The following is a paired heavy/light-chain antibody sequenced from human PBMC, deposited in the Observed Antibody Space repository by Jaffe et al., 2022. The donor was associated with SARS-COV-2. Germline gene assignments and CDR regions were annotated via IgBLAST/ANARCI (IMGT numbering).Heavy chain of an antibody. CDR2: ISYTGST. CDR3: ARTSVSPPGPPYFDS. D-gene: IGHD2-8*02. J-gene: IGHJ4*02. Sequence: QVQLQESGPGLVKPSETLSLTCTVSGGSIGDYYWTWIRQPPGRGLERIGYISYTGSTNYNPSLKSRVTISLDTSRKQVFLRLTSVTAADTAVYYCARTSVSPPGPPYFDSWGQGTLVTVSS. CDR1: GGSIGDYY. V-gene: IGHV4-59*12.
Light chain of an antibody. Sequence: QSVLTQPPSVSGAPGQRVTISCTGSSSNIGAGYDVHWYQLLPGTAPKLLIYGNINRPSGVPDRFSGSKSGTSASLAIAGLRAEDEADYYCQSYDSSLRDYVFGPGTKVTAL. CDR1: SSNIGAGYD. CDR2: GNI. CDR3: QSYDSSLRDYV. J-gene: IGLJ1*01. V-gene: IGLV1-40*01.